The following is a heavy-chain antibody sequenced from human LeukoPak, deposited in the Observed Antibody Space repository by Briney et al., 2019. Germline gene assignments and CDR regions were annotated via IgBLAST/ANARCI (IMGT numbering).Heavy chain of an antibody. Sequence: NSSETLSLTCTVSGGSISSGTYCWSWIRQPAGKGLEWIGRISTSGSTNYHPSLKSRVTISVDTSKNQFSLKLSSVTAADTAVYYCARTAYYYPVDVWGQGTTVTVSS. V-gene: IGHV4-61*02. J-gene: IGHJ6*02. CDR1: GGSISSGTYC. CDR3: ARTAYYYPVDV. CDR2: ISTSGST.